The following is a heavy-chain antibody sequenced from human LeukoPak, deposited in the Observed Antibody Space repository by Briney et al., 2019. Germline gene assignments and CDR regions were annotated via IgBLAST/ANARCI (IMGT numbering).Heavy chain of an antibody. J-gene: IGHJ4*02. CDR2: IYYSGST. D-gene: IGHD4-17*01. Sequence: SETLSLTCTVSGASISSSNYYWGWIRQPPGKGLEWIGSIYYSGSTYYNPSLKSRVTISVDTSKNQFSLKLSSVTAADSAVYYCVAWTTQYGHWDYWGQGTLVTVSS. CDR1: GASISSSNYY. V-gene: IGHV4-39*07. CDR3: VAWTTQYGHWDY.